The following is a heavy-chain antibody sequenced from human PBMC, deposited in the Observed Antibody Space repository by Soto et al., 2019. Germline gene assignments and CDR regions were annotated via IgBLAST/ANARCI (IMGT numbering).Heavy chain of an antibody. D-gene: IGHD5-18*01. CDR3: ETKPPSWHSYAPNSFRY. Sequence: ASVKVSCKVSGYTLTELSMHGVRQAPGKGLEWMGGFDPEDGETIYAQKFQGRVTMTEDTSTDTAYMELSSLRSEDTAVYYCETKPPSWHSYAPNSFRYWGQGTQVTVSS. CDR2: FDPEDGET. V-gene: IGHV1-24*01. J-gene: IGHJ4*02. CDR1: GYTLTELS.